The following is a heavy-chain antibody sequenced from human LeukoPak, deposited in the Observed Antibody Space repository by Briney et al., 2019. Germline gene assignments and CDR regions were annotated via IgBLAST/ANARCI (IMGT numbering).Heavy chain of an antibody. CDR1: GFTFSSYG. Sequence: PGRSLRLSCAASGFTFSSYGMHWVRQAPGKGLEWVAVIWYDGSNKYYADSVRGRFTVSRDNAINTVYLQMNSLRAEDTAVYYCTTEDRLRGHYWGLGTLVTVSS. V-gene: IGHV3-33*03. J-gene: IGHJ4*02. CDR3: TTEDRLRGHY. D-gene: IGHD1-14*01. CDR2: IWYDGSNK.